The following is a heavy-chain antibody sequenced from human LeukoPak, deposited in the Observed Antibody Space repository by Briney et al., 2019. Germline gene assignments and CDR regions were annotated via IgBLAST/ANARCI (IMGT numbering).Heavy chain of an antibody. CDR1: RFTFNSYA. D-gene: IGHD6-19*01. V-gene: IGHV3-23*01. CDR2: IGGSNGIT. J-gene: IGHJ4*02. Sequence: GGSLRLSCAASRFTFNSYAMSWVRQAPGKGLEWVSVIGGSNGITFYVGSVKGRFTISRDNSKNTLYLQMNSLRAEDTAVYYCAKDGPYSSGWPREYYFDYWGQGTLVTVSS. CDR3: AKDGPYSSGWPREYYFDY.